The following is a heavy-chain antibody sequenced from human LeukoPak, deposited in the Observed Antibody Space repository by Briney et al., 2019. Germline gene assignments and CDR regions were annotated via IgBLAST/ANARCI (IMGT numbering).Heavy chain of an antibody. CDR2: INHSGST. Sequence: NPSETLSLTCAVYGGSFSGYYWSWIRQPPGKGLEWIGEINHSGSTNYNPSLKSRVTISVDTSKNQFSLKLSSVTAADTAVYYCARGWELSRLMDVWGKGTTVTVSS. D-gene: IGHD1-26*01. J-gene: IGHJ6*03. V-gene: IGHV4-34*01. CDR3: ARGWELSRLMDV. CDR1: GGSFSGYY.